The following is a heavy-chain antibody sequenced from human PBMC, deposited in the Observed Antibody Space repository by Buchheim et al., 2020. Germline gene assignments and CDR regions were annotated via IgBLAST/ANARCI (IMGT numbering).Heavy chain of an antibody. CDR2: INPSGGST. J-gene: IGHJ3*02. Sequence: QVQLVQSGAEVKKPGASVKVSCKASGYTFTSYDINWVRQATGQGLEWMGIINPSGGSTSYAQKFQGRVTMTRDTSTSTVYMELSSLRSEDTAVYYCARDQNYYDSSGFRDDAFDIWGQGT. V-gene: IGHV1-46*01. D-gene: IGHD3-22*01. CDR1: GYTFTSYD. CDR3: ARDQNYYDSSGFRDDAFDI.